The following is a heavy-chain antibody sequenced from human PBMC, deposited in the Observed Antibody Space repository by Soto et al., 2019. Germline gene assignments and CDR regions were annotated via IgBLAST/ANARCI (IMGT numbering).Heavy chain of an antibody. CDR3: ARGSGLVQWLPRYYYYGMDV. CDR1: GGTFSSYA. Sequence: SVKVSCKASGGTFSSYAISWVRQAPGQGLEWMGGIIPIFGTANYAQKFQGRVTITADESTSTAYMELSSLRSEDTAVYYCARGSGLVQWLPRYYYYGMDVWGQGTTVTVSS. V-gene: IGHV1-69*13. D-gene: IGHD6-19*01. CDR2: IIPIFGTA. J-gene: IGHJ6*02.